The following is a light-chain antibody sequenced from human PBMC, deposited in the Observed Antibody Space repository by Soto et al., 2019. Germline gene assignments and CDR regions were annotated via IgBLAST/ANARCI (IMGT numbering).Light chain of an antibody. J-gene: IGKJ5*01. CDR3: QGRTNWWRA. CDR2: GAS. CDR1: QSVSSN. V-gene: IGKV3-15*01. Sequence: ETVSTQSPATLSVSPGERVTLSCRASQSVSSNSAWYQQKPGQAPRLLIYGASSRATSIPARFRGTASGTDFTLGISSVHSEDFAVYYCQGRTNWWRALGRGTRL.